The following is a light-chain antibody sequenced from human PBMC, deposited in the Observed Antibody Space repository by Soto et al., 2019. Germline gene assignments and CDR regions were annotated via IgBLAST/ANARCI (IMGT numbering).Light chain of an antibody. Sequence: QSALTQPASVSGSPGQSITISCTGTSSDVGGYNYVSWYQHHLGKAPKLIIYEVSHRPSGASNHFSGYKSGNTASLTISGLQAEDEADYYCSSYTSTITPCVFGTGTKVTVL. V-gene: IGLV2-14*01. CDR1: SSDVGGYNY. CDR3: SSYTSTITPCV. CDR2: EVS. J-gene: IGLJ1*01.